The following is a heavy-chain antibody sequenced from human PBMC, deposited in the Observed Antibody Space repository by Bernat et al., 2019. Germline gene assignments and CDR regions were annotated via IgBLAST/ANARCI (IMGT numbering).Heavy chain of an antibody. Sequence: LVESGGGLVKPGGSLRLSCAASGFTFSDYYMSWIRQAPGKGLEWVSYISSSSSYTNYADSVKGRFTISRDNAKNSLYLQMNSLRAEDTAVYYCARSGKGYCSSTSCRPIDYWGQGTLVTVSS. V-gene: IGHV3-11*05. CDR3: ARSGKGYCSSTSCRPIDY. CDR2: ISSSSSYT. CDR1: GFTFSDYY. D-gene: IGHD2-2*01. J-gene: IGHJ4*02.